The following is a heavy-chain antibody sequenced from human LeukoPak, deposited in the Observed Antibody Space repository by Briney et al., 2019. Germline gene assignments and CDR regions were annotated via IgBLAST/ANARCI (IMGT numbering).Heavy chain of an antibody. CDR3: AKDRCSNGIGCYYYYMDV. CDR1: RFTFSSYW. Sequence: GGSLRLSCAASRFTFSSYWMSWVRQAPGKGLEWVANIKQDGNEKYYVDSVKGRFTISRDNAKKSLYLQMNSLRAEDTAVYYCAKDRCSNGIGCYYYYMDVWGKGTTVTISS. J-gene: IGHJ6*03. CDR2: IKQDGNEK. V-gene: IGHV3-7*01. D-gene: IGHD2-8*01.